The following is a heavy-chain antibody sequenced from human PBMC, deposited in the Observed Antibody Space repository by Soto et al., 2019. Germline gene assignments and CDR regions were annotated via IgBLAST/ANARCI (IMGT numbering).Heavy chain of an antibody. J-gene: IGHJ2*01. D-gene: IGHD5-18*01. Sequence: QVQLVESGGGVVQPGRSLRLSCAASGFTFSSYAMHWVRQAPGKGLEWVAVISYDGSNKYYADSVKGRFTISRDNSKNTLYLQMNSLRAEDTAVYYCARDAGYRYGFFWYFDLWGRGTLVTVSS. CDR2: ISYDGSNK. V-gene: IGHV3-30-3*01. CDR3: ARDAGYRYGFFWYFDL. CDR1: GFTFSSYA.